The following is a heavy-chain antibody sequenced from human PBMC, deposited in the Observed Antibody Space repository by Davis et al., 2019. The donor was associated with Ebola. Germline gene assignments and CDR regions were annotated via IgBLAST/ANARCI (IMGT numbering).Heavy chain of an antibody. Sequence: GESLKISCAASGFTFSSYSMNWVRQAPGKGLEWVSSISSSSSYIYYADSVKGRFTISRDNAKNSLYLQMNSLRAEDTAVYYCARDEYVGGVVIPAATGKNYYYYYYMDVWGKGTTVTVSS. CDR1: GFTFSSYS. J-gene: IGHJ6*03. D-gene: IGHD2-2*01. CDR2: ISSSSSYI. CDR3: ARDEYVGGVVIPAATGKNYYYYYYMDV. V-gene: IGHV3-21*01.